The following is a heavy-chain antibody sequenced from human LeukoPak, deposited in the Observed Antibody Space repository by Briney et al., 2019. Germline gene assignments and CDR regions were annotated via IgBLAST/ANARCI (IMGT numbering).Heavy chain of an antibody. Sequence: SVKVSCKASGGTFSSYAISWLRQAPGQGLEWMGGIIPIFGTANYAQKFQGRVTITADESTSTAYMELSSLRSEDTAVYYCAKQVTGNYYGMDVWGQGTTVTVSS. D-gene: IGHD1-20*01. J-gene: IGHJ6*02. CDR2: IIPIFGTA. CDR3: AKQVTGNYYGMDV. V-gene: IGHV1-69*13. CDR1: GGTFSSYA.